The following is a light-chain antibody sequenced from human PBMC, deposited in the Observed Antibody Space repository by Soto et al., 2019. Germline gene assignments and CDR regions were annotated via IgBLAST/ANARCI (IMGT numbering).Light chain of an antibody. CDR2: DAS. Sequence: EIVMTQSPATLSLSPGERATLSCRASHGLGTNVAWYQQKPGQAPRLLIYDASTRATGIPARFSGSGSETEFTLTISSLQSEDLAVYYCQQFNNWPLTFGAGTKVDIK. V-gene: IGKV3-15*01. CDR3: QQFNNWPLT. CDR1: HGLGTN. J-gene: IGKJ4*01.